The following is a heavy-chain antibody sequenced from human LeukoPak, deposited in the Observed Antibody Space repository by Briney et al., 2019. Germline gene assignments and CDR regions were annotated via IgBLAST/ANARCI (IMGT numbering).Heavy chain of an antibody. CDR1: GYTFTGYY. CDR3: ARLLVPAATDDAFDI. CDR2: INPNSGGT. Sequence: ASVKVSCKASGYTFTGYYMHWVRQAPGQGLEWMGWINPNSGGTNYAQKFQGRVTMTRDTSISTAYMELSRLRSDDTAVYYCARLLVPAATDDAFDIWGQGTMVTVSS. V-gene: IGHV1-2*02. D-gene: IGHD2-2*01. J-gene: IGHJ3*02.